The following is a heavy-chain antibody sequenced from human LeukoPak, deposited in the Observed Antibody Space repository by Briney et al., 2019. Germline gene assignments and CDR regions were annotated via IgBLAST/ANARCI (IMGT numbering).Heavy chain of an antibody. CDR2: IYYSGST. V-gene: IGHV4-59*01. CDR1: GGPISSYY. CDR3: ARASWGYVDS. Sequence: PSETLSLTCTVSGGPISSYYWSWIRQPPGKGLEWIGYIYYSGSTNYNPSLKSRVTISVDTSKNQFSLKLSSVTAADTAVYYCARASWGYVDSWGQGTLVTVSS. J-gene: IGHJ4*02. D-gene: IGHD7-27*01.